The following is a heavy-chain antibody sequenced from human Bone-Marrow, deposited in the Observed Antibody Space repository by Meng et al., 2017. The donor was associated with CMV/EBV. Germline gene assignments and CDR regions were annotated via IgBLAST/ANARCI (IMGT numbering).Heavy chain of an antibody. Sequence: SETLSLTCAVYGGSFSGYYWSWIRQPPGKGLEWIGEINHSGSTNYNPSLKSRVTISVDTSKNQFSLRLTSVTAADAAVYYWARLRITMVRGRGYYYHGLDVWGQGTTVTVSS. V-gene: IGHV4-34*01. CDR1: GGSFSGYY. J-gene: IGHJ6*02. CDR3: ARLRITMVRGRGYYYHGLDV. D-gene: IGHD3-10*01. CDR2: INHSGST.